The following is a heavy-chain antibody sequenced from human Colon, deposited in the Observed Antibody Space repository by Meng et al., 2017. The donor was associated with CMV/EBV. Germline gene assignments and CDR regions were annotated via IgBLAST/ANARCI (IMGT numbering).Heavy chain of an antibody. Sequence: GGFLRPSCAASGLSFSSFWMSWVRQTPGKGLEWVASIQQDGGMTYYVDSVKGRFTISRDNAKNSLSLQMNSLRAEDTAVYYCVRTAVFEGIVHDAFDIWGQGTMVTVSS. V-gene: IGHV3-7*01. J-gene: IGHJ3*02. CDR1: GLSFSSFW. D-gene: IGHD3-3*01. CDR2: IQQDGGMT. CDR3: VRTAVFEGIVHDAFDI.